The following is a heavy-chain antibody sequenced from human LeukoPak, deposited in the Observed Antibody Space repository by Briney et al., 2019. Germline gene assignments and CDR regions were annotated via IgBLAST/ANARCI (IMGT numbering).Heavy chain of an antibody. CDR3: ARAHGSGSYMEEGFDY. Sequence: TSETLSLTCTVSGGSISSYDWSWIRQPGGKGLEWIARIYTSGSTNYNPSLKSRVTMSVDTSKNQSSLKLSSVTAADTAVYYCARAHGSGSYMEEGFDYWGQGTLVTVSS. V-gene: IGHV4-4*07. CDR2: IYTSGST. D-gene: IGHD3-10*01. CDR1: GGSISSYD. J-gene: IGHJ4*02.